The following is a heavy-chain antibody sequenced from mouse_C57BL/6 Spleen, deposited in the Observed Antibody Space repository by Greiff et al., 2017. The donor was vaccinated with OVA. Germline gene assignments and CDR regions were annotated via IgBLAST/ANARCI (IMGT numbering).Heavy chain of an antibody. CDR3: ARGDYVHYYAMDY. CDR1: GYTFTSYW. CDR2: IDPSDSET. V-gene: IGHV1-52*01. J-gene: IGHJ4*01. D-gene: IGHD2-4*01. Sequence: QVQLQQPGAELVRPGSSVKLSCKASGYTFTSYWMHWVKQRPIQGLEWIGNIDPSDSETHYNQKFKDKATLTVDKSSSTAYMQLSSLTSEDSAVYYCARGDYVHYYAMDYWGQGTSVTVSS.